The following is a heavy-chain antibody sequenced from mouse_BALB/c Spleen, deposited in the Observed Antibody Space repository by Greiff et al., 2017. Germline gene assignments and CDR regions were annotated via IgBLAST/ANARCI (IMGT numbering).Heavy chain of an antibody. V-gene: IGHV5-12-2*01. J-gene: IGHJ1*01. D-gene: IGHD1-1*01. CDR1: GFTFSSYT. CDR3: ARQGYGSSYWYFDV. Sequence: EVNVVESGGGLVQPGGSLKLSCAASGFTFSSYTMSWVRQTPEKRLEWVAYISNGGGSTYYPDTVKGRFTISRDNAKNTLYLQMSSLKSEDTAMYYCARQGYGSSYWYFDVWGAGTTVTVSS. CDR2: ISNGGGST.